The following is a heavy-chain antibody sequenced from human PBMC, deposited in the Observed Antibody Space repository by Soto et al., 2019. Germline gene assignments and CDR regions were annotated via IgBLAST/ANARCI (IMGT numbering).Heavy chain of an antibody. V-gene: IGHV3-48*01. J-gene: IGHJ4*02. D-gene: IGHD3-9*01. CDR2: ISSSSSTI. CDR1: GFTFSSYS. Sequence: EVQLVESGGGLVQPGGSLRLSCAASGFTFSSYSMNWVRQSPGKGLEWVAYISSSSSTIYYSDSVKGRLTISGDNAKNSLYLQMNSLRAEDTAVYYCARSNYDILTGYPRPIDYWGQGTLVTVSS. CDR3: ARSNYDILTGYPRPIDY.